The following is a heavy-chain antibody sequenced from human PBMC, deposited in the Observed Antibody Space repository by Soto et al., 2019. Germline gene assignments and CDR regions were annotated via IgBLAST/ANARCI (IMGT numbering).Heavy chain of an antibody. Sequence: GGSLRLSCAASGLSFSNAWMSWVRQAPGKGLEWVGRIKSKVNGETRDYAAPVEGRFTISRDDSKNTMYLQMNSLKTEDTAIYYCTTEDLLNWGQGTLVTVSS. D-gene: IGHD2-15*01. CDR2: IKSKVNGETR. V-gene: IGHV3-15*01. CDR1: GLSFSNAW. CDR3: TTEDLLN. J-gene: IGHJ4*02.